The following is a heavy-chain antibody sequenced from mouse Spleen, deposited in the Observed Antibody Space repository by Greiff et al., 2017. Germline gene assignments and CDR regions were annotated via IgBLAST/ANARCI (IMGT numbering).Heavy chain of an antibody. J-gene: IGHJ2*01. CDR2: FYPGSGSI. CDR3: ARHEEGYGNGYYFDY. Sequence: QVQLQQPGTELVKPGASVKLSCKASGYTFTSYWMHWVKQRPGQGLEWIGWFYPGSGSIKYNEKFKDKATLTADKSSSTVYMELSRLTSEDSAVYFCARHEEGYGNGYYFDYWGQGTTLTVSS. CDR1: GYTFTSYW. V-gene: IGHV1-62-2*01. D-gene: IGHD2-1*01.